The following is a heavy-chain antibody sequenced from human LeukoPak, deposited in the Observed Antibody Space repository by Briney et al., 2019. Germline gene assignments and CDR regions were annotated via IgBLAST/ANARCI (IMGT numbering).Heavy chain of an antibody. D-gene: IGHD4/OR15-4a*01. J-gene: IGHJ6*02. CDR3: ARGGARLYGMDV. CDR2: IYYTGSA. V-gene: IGHV4-31*03. Sequence: SETLSLTCTVSGDSISNGGYYWSWIRQHPGKGLEWIGYIYYTGSAYYNPSLKSRVTTSVATSKNQLSLKLPSVTAADTAVYYCARGGARLYGMDVWGQGTTVTVSS. CDR1: GDSISNGGYY.